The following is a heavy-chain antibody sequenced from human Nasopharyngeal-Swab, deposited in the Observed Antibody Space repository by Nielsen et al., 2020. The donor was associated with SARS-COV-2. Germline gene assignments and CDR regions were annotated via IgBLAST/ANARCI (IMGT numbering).Heavy chain of an antibody. V-gene: IGHV4-31*03. J-gene: IGHJ4*02. CDR1: GGSISSGGYY. Sequence: SETLSLTCTVSGGSISSGGYYWSWIRQHPGKGLEWIGYIYYSGSTYYIPSLKSRVTISVDTSKNQFSLKLSSVTAADTAVYYCARANRSGIFGVVLNFDYWGQGTLVTVSS. D-gene: IGHD3-3*01. CDR3: ARANRSGIFGVVLNFDY. CDR2: IYYSGST.